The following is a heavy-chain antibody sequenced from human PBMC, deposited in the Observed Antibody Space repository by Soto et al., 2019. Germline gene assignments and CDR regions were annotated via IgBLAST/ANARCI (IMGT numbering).Heavy chain of an antibody. CDR2: IRAYDANT. CDR3: ERGTTVTGYYYYMDV. Sequence: ASVKVSCKAFGYTFASYVISWVRQAPGQGLEWMGWIRAYDANTNYAQKLQDRVTMTTDTSTSTAYMELRSLRSDDTAIYYCERGTTVTGYYYYMDVWGKGTTVTVSS. D-gene: IGHD4-17*01. CDR1: GYTFASYV. V-gene: IGHV1-18*01. J-gene: IGHJ6*03.